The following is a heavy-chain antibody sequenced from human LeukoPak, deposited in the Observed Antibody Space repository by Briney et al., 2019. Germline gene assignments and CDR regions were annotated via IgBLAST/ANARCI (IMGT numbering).Heavy chain of an antibody. J-gene: IGHJ6*03. D-gene: IGHD1-26*01. CDR1: GFTFSSYA. CDR3: PRLGGGNDYYYYYMDV. V-gene: IGHV3-23*01. Sequence: GGSLRLSCAASGFTFSSYAMSWVRQAPGKELEWVSAISGSGGSTYYADSVKGRFTISRDNSKNTLYLQMNSLRAEDTAVYYCPRLGGGNDYYYYYMDVWGKGTTVTVSS. CDR2: ISGSGGST.